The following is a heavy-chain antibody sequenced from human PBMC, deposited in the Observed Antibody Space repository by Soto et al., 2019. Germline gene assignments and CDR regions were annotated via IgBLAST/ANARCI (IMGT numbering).Heavy chain of an antibody. CDR1: GFTFSSYA. J-gene: IGHJ4*02. CDR3: AKDLGYCSGGSCYGASDY. Sequence: EVQLLESGGGLVQPGGSLRLSCAASGFTFSSYAMSWVRQAPGKGLEWVSAISGSGGSTYYADSVKGRFTISRDNSKNTLYLQMNSLRAEDTAVYYCAKDLGYCSGGSCYGASDYWGQGTLVTVSS. D-gene: IGHD2-15*01. V-gene: IGHV3-23*01. CDR2: ISGSGGST.